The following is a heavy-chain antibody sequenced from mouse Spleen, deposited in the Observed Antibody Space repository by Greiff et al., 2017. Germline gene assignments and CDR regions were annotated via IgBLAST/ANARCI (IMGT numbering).Heavy chain of an antibody. CDR1: GYTFTSYW. CDR3: ARYPIPTATSFDY. CDR2: IHPNSGST. D-gene: IGHD1-2*01. Sequence: QVQLQQPGAELVKPGASVKLSCKASGYTFTSYWMHWVKQRPGQGLEWIGMIHPNSGSTNYNEKFKSKATLTVDKSSSTAYMPLSSLTYEDSAVYYWARYPIPTATSFDYWGQGTTLTVSS. V-gene: IGHV1-64*01. J-gene: IGHJ2*01.